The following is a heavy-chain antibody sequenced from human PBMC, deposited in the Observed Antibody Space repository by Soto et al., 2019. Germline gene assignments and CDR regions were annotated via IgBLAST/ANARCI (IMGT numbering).Heavy chain of an antibody. V-gene: IGHV4-34*01. D-gene: IGHD3-10*01. CDR2: INHSGST. Sequence: QVQLQQWGAGLLKPSETLSLTCAVYGGSFSGYYWSWIRQPPGKGLEWIGEINHSGSTNYNPSLKSRVTISVDTSKNQFSLKPSSVTAADTAVYYCARGPLIYYGSGSSPHFGYWGQGTLVTVSS. J-gene: IGHJ4*02. CDR1: GGSFSGYY. CDR3: ARGPLIYYGSGSSPHFGY.